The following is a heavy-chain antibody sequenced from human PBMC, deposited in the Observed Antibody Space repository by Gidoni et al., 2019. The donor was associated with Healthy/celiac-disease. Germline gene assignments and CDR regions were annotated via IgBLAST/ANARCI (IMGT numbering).Heavy chain of an antibody. V-gene: IGHV4-39*01. CDR3: ARSRGGIVGAANDY. J-gene: IGHJ4*02. D-gene: IGHD1-26*01. CDR2: IYYSGST. Sequence: QLQLQESGPGLVKPSETLSLTCTVSGGSISSSSYYWGWIRQPPGKGLEWIGSIYYSGSTYYNPSLKSRVTISVDTSKNQFSLKLSSVTAADTAVYYCARSRGGIVGAANDYWGQGTLVTVSS. CDR1: GGSISSSSYY.